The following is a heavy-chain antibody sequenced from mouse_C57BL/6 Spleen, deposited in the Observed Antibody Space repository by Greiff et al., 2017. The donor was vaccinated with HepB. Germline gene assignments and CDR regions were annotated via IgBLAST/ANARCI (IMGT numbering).Heavy chain of an antibody. D-gene: IGHD2-5*01. V-gene: IGHV1-18*01. CDR2: INPNNGGT. Sequence: EVKLQESGPELVKPGASVKIPCKASGYTFTDYNMDWVKQSHGKSLEWIGDINPNNGGTIYNQKFKGKATLTVDKSSSTAYMELRSLTSEDTAVYYCARSDYSNYHYAMDYWGQGTSVTVSS. CDR3: ARSDYSNYHYAMDY. J-gene: IGHJ4*01. CDR1: GYTFTDYN.